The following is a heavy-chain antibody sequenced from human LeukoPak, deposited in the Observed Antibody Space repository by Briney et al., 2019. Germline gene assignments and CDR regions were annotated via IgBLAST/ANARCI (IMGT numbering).Heavy chain of an antibody. CDR1: GGSISSGSYY. J-gene: IGHJ6*02. CDR3: ARGLQTHFFYYYYGMDV. D-gene: IGHD3-3*02. Sequence: SQTLSLTCTVSGGSISSGSYYWSWIRQPAGKGLEWNGRIYTSGSTNYNPSLKSRVTISVDTSKNQFSLKLSSVTAADTAVYYCARGLQTHFFYYYYGMDVWGQGTTVTVSS. CDR2: IYTSGST. V-gene: IGHV4-61*02.